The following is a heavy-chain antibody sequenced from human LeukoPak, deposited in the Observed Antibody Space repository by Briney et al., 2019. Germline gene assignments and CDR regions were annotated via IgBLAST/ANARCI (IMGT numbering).Heavy chain of an antibody. CDR1: GFTFSSYW. CDR2: IKQDGGEK. Sequence: PGGSLRVSCAASGFTFSSYWMSWVRQAPGKGLEWVAKIKQDGGEKYYVYSVKGRFTISRDNAKNSRYLQMNSLSAEDTAVYYCAREARTVTNFDYWGQGTLVTVSS. CDR3: AREARTVTNFDY. J-gene: IGHJ4*02. V-gene: IGHV3-7*01. D-gene: IGHD6-6*01.